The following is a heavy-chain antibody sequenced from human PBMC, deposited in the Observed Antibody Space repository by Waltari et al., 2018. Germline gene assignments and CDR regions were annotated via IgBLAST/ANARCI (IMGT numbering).Heavy chain of an antibody. J-gene: IGHJ4*02. CDR1: GGTFSSYA. D-gene: IGHD4-17*01. CDR2: IIPIFGTA. Sequence: GSSVKVSCKASGGTFSSYAISWVRQAPGQGLEWMGGIIPIFGTANYAQKFQGRVTITADESTSTAYMELSSLRSEDTAVYYCARDYYPYYGGNSAPFDYWGQGTLVTVSS. CDR3: ARDYYPYYGGNSAPFDY. V-gene: IGHV1-69*01.